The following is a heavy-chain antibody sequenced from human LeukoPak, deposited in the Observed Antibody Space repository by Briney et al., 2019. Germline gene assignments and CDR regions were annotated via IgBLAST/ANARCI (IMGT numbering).Heavy chain of an antibody. D-gene: IGHD5-12*01. CDR1: GFTFRDYG. Sequence: GRSLRLSCAASGFTFRDYGMNWVRQAPGKGLEWVSATSGSGSSPNYSDSVKGRFTISRDNSKNTLYLQMNSLRAEDTALYYCAKTTGGNAYDYIHYWGQGTLVTVSS. CDR3: AKTTGGNAYDYIHY. J-gene: IGHJ4*02. V-gene: IGHV3-23*01. CDR2: TSGSGSSP.